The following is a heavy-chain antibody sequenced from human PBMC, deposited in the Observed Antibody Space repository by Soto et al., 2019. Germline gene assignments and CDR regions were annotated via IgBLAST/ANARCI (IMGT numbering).Heavy chain of an antibody. CDR2: ISAYNGNT. Sequence: GASVKVSCKASGYTFTNYGISWVRQAPGQGLEWMGWISAYNGNTNYEQKFKGRVTMTTDTTTSTAYMELRSLRSDDTAVYYCARDSGHGYDYWGQGTVVTVFS. D-gene: IGHD5-12*01. V-gene: IGHV1-18*01. J-gene: IGHJ4*02. CDR1: GYTFTNYG. CDR3: ARDSGHGYDY.